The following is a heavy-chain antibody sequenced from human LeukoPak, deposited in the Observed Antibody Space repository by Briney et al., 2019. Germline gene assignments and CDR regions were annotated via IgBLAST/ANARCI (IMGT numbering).Heavy chain of an antibody. CDR2: ITFSGRTI. CDR3: ARLGSSWPNWFDP. D-gene: IGHD6-13*01. CDR1: GFSFSDYH. Sequence: GGSLRLSCAAPGFSFSDYHMIWIRQPPGKGLEWVSYITFSGRTIRYADSVKGRFTISRDNARSSLYLQMNSLRAEDTAVYYCARLGSSWPNWFDPWGQGTLVTVSS. J-gene: IGHJ5*02. V-gene: IGHV3-11*01.